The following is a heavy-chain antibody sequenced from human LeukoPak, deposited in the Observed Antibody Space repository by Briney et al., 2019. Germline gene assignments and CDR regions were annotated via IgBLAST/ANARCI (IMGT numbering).Heavy chain of an antibody. CDR1: GFTFSSYG. D-gene: IGHD1-26*01. CDR2: ISYDGSNK. CDR3: AKDRIVGATLDY. J-gene: IGHJ4*02. V-gene: IGHV3-30*18. Sequence: GSLRLSCAASGFTFSSYGMHWVRQAPGKGLEWLAVISYDGSNKYYADSVKGRFTISRDNSKNTLYLQMNSLRAEDTAVYYCAKDRIVGATLDYWGQGTLVTVSS.